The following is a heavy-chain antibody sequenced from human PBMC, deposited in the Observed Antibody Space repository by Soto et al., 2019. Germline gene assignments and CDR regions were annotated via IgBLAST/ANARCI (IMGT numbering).Heavy chain of an antibody. CDR2: IGADGGTT. CDR1: GFTFGSYG. V-gene: IGHV3-23*01. Sequence: GSLRLSCEASGFTFGSYGMTWVRQGPGKGLEWVSLIGADGGTTYTAEAVKGRFTIARDNSRNSLYLQMDNLRVEDTAVYYCAKGYGWDYLDYWGQGALVTVS. CDR3: AKGYGWDYLDY. J-gene: IGHJ4*02. D-gene: IGHD4-17*01.